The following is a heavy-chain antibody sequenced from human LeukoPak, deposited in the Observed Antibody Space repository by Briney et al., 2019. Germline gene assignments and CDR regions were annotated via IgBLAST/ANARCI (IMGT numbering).Heavy chain of an antibody. CDR3: ARGLLADGSGRVLSD. Sequence: ASVKVSCKASGYTFTGYYMHWVRQAPGQGLEWMGRINPNSGGTNYAQKSQGRVTMTRDMSISTVYMEMSSVRSDDTAVYYCARGLLADGSGRVLSDRGQGTLVIVSA. D-gene: IGHD3-10*01. CDR1: GYTFTGYY. CDR2: INPNSGGT. V-gene: IGHV1-2*06. J-gene: IGHJ4*02.